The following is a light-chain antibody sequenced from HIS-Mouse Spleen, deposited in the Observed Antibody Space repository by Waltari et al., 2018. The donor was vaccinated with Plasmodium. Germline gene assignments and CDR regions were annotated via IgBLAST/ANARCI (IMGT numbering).Light chain of an antibody. CDR2: EVS. J-gene: IGLJ2*01. CDR1: RSDVGGYNY. Sequence: QSALTQPPPASGSPGQSVTISCTGTRSDVGGYNYVSWYQQHPGKAPKLMIYEVSKRPSGVPDRFSGSKSGNTASLTVSGLQAEDEADYYCSSYAGSNNLVFGGGTKLTVL. V-gene: IGLV2-8*01. CDR3: SSYAGSNNLV.